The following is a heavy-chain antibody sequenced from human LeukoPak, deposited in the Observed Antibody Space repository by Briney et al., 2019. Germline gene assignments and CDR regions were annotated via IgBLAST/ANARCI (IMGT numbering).Heavy chain of an antibody. Sequence: SETLSLTCTVSGGSISSYYWSWIRQPPGKGLEWIGYIYYSGSTNYNPSLKSRVTISVDTSKNQFSLKLSSVTAADTAVYYCARGMVANYGDYEFYFDYWGQGTLVTVSS. V-gene: IGHV4-59*08. CDR2: IYYSGST. J-gene: IGHJ4*02. CDR3: ARGMVANYGDYEFYFDY. D-gene: IGHD4-17*01. CDR1: GGSISSYY.